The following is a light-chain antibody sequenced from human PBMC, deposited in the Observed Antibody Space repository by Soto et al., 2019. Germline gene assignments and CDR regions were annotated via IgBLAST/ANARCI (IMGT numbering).Light chain of an antibody. V-gene: IGKV3-20*01. CDR1: QSVSSSY. CDR3: QQYGSSPRT. Sequence: EIVLTQSPGTLSLSPGERATLSCRASQSVSSSYLAWYQQKPGQAPRLLIYGASSRATGIPDRFSGSGSGTNFTLTISRLEPEDFVVYYCQQYGSSPRTFGQGTEVEIK. J-gene: IGKJ1*01. CDR2: GAS.